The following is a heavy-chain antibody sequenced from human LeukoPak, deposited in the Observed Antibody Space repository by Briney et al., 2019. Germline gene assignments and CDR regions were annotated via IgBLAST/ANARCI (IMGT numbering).Heavy chain of an antibody. D-gene: IGHD3-10*01. V-gene: IGHV3-74*01. Sequence: GGSLRLSCAASGFTFSSYWMHWVRQAPGKGLVWVSRINSDGSSTTYADSVKGRFTISRDNSKNTLYLQMNSLRAEDTAVYYCAKGSYVLLWFGELLYAPDFDYWGQGTLVTVSS. CDR2: INSDGSST. CDR1: GFTFSSYW. CDR3: AKGSYVLLWFGELLYAPDFDY. J-gene: IGHJ4*02.